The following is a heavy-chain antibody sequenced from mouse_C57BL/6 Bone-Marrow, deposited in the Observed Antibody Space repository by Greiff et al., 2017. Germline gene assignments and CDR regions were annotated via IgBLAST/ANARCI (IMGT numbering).Heavy chain of an antibody. Sequence: VQLQESGAELVRPGSSVKLSCKASGYTFTSYWMDWVKQRPGQGLEWIGNIYPSDSETHYNQKFKDKATLTVDKSSSTAYMQLSSLTSEDSAVYYCARGYYYGSSYENAMDYWGQGTSVTVSS. CDR3: ARGYYYGSSYENAMDY. CDR1: GYTFTSYW. CDR2: IYPSDSET. V-gene: IGHV1-61*01. D-gene: IGHD1-1*01. J-gene: IGHJ4*01.